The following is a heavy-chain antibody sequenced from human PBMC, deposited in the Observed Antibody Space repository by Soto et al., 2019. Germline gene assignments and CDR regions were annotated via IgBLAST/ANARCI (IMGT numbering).Heavy chain of an antibody. CDR1: GFTFSSYA. Sequence: GGSLRLSCAASGFTFSSYAMSWFRQAPGKGLEWVSVISGSGGSTYHADSVKGRFTISRDNSKNTLYLQMNSLRVEDTAVYFCGRVKTPPRSAGGGQGPLVPVSS. J-gene: IGHJ4*02. V-gene: IGHV3-23*01. CDR2: ISGSGGST. D-gene: IGHD2-15*01. CDR3: GRVKTPPRSAG.